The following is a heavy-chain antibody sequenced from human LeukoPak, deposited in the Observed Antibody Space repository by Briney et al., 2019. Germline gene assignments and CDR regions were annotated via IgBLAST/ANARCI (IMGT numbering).Heavy chain of an antibody. CDR1: GFTFRNYW. CDR2: IKQDGSEE. J-gene: IGHJ4*02. Sequence: GGSLRLSCAASGFTFRNYWMGWVRQAPGKGLEWVANIKQDGSEEYYVDSVKGRFTISRDNAKNSLYLQMNSLRAEDTAVYYCARARWVAATKYYFDYWGQGTLVTVSS. V-gene: IGHV3-7*03. D-gene: IGHD2-15*01. CDR3: ARARWVAATKYYFDY.